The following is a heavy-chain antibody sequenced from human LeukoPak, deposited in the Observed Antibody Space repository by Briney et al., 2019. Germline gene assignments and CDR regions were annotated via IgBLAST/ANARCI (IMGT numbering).Heavy chain of an antibody. V-gene: IGHV1-8*01. Sequence: GASVKVSCKASGYTFTSYDINWVRQATGQGLEWMGWMNPNSGNTGYAQKFQGRVTMTRNTSISTAYMELSSLRSEDTAVYYCARDRPSGLNDAFDIWGQGTMVTVSS. CDR1: GYTFTSYD. D-gene: IGHD6-25*01. CDR2: MNPNSGNT. CDR3: ARDRPSGLNDAFDI. J-gene: IGHJ3*02.